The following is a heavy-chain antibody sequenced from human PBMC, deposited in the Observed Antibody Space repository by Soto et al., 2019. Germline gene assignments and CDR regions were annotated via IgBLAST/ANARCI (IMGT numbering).Heavy chain of an antibody. CDR1: GFTFTPYG. CDR2: ISYDGSNK. Sequence: QVQLVESGGGVVQPGRSLRLSCAASGFTFTPYGMHWVRQAPGKGLEWVAVISYDGSNKYYADSVKGRFTISRDNSKNTLYLQMNSLRAEDTALYYCAKGARVVAASPTDYWGQGILVTVSS. V-gene: IGHV3-30*18. CDR3: AKGARVVAASPTDY. D-gene: IGHD2-15*01. J-gene: IGHJ4*02.